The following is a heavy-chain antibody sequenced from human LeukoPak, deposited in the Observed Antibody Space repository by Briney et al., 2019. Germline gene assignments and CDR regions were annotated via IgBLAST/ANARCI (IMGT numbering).Heavy chain of an antibody. Sequence: GGSLRLSCAASGFTFRNYAMSWVRQAPGKGLEWVSVVTGNDAIRNYADFVKGRFTISRDNSKNKLYLQMNSLRVDDSATYYCVGEVGSRQMNSWGQGTLVTVSS. D-gene: IGHD1-26*01. CDR2: VTGNDAIR. V-gene: IGHV3-23*01. J-gene: IGHJ5*02. CDR1: GFTFRNYA. CDR3: VGEVGSRQMNS.